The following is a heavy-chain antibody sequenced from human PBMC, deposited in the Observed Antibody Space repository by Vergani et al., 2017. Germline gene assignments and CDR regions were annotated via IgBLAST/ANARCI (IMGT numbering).Heavy chain of an antibody. V-gene: IGHV2-70*01. Sequence: QVTLRESGPALVKPTQTLTLTCTFSGFSLSTSGMCVSWIRQPPGKALEWLALIDWDDDKYYSTSLKTRLTISKDTSKNQVVLTMTNMDPVDTATYYCARMIDPQFRPACRWGWFDPWGQGTLVTVSS. J-gene: IGHJ5*02. D-gene: IGHD3-16*01. CDR1: GFSLSTSGMC. CDR3: ARMIDPQFRPACRWGWFDP. CDR2: IDWDDDK.